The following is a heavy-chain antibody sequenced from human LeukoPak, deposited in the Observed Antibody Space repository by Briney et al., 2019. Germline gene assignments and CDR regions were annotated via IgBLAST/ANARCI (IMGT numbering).Heavy chain of an antibody. CDR3: TTGPFDYYGSASYLANGMDV. CDR2: IKSKTDGGTT. D-gene: IGHD3-10*01. J-gene: IGHJ6*02. V-gene: IGHV3-15*01. CDR1: GFTFSNAW. Sequence: GGSLRLSCAASGFTFSNAWMSWVRQAPGKGLEWVGRIKSKTDGGTTDYTAPVKGRFTMSRDDSKNTLYLQMNSLRTEDTAVYYCTTGPFDYYGSASYLANGMDVWGQGTTVTVSS.